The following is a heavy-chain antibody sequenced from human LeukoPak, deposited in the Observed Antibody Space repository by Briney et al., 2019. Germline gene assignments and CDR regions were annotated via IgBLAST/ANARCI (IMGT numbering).Heavy chain of an antibody. CDR3: ARASQQWLVHRGFDY. CDR1: GFTFSSYW. CDR2: IKQDGSEK. J-gene: IGHJ4*02. D-gene: IGHD6-19*01. Sequence: GGSLRLSCAASGFTFSSYWMSWVRQAPGKGLEWVANIKQDGSEKYYVDSVKGRFTISRDNAKNSLYLQMNSLRAEDTAVYYCARASQQWLVHRGFDYWGQGTLVTVSS. V-gene: IGHV3-7*01.